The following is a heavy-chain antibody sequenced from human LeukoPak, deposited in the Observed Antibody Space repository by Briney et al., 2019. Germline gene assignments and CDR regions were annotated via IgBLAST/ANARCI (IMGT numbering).Heavy chain of an antibody. CDR1: GFTFSTYG. CDR3: AKGYDTRH. D-gene: IGHD3-9*01. CDR2: IRLDGVTT. Sequence: GGSLRLSCAASGFTFSTYGMHWVRQAPGKGLEWVAFIRLDGVTTYHADSVKGRFTISRDNSKKTLYLQMNSLRTEDTAMYYCAKGYDTRHWGQGTLVIVSS. V-gene: IGHV3-30*02. J-gene: IGHJ1*01.